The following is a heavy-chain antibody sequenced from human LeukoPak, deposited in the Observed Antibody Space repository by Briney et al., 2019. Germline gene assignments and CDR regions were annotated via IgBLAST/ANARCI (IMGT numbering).Heavy chain of an antibody. CDR3: ARVPAAVRDYFDY. V-gene: IGHV3-7*01. CDR1: GFTFSSYW. D-gene: IGHD6-13*01. Sequence: PGGSLRLSCAASGFTFSSYWVSWVRQAPGKGLEWVTNIKQDGSEKYCVDSVKGRFTISRDNAKNSLYLQMNSLRAEDTAVYYCARVPAAVRDYFDYWGQGTLVTVSS. CDR2: IKQDGSEK. J-gene: IGHJ4*02.